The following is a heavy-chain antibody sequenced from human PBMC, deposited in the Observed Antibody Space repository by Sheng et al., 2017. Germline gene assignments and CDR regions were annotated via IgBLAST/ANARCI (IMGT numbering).Heavy chain of an antibody. CDR3: AKDQSVGKGRTTHYFDY. Sequence: EVQLVESGGGLVQPGGSRRDSPVQPLDSPLVSYAMSWVRQAPGKGLEWVSAISGSGGSTYYADSVKGRFTISRDNSKNTLYLQMNSLRAEDTAVYYCAKDQSVGKGRTTHYFDYWGQGTSVTVSS. CDR1: DSPLVSYA. J-gene: IGHJ4*02. V-gene: IGHV3-23*04. D-gene: IGHD1-1*01. CDR2: ISGSGGST.